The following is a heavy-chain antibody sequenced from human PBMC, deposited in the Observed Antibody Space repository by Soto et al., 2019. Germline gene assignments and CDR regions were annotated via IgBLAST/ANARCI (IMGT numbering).Heavy chain of an antibody. CDR1: GGSISSSNW. V-gene: IGHV4-4*02. Sequence: PSETLSLTCAVSGGSISSSNWWSWVRQPPGKGLEWIGEIYHSGSTNYNPSLKSRVTISVDKSKNQFSLKLSSVTAADTAVYYCAGDSSEVITTAPLDYWGQGTLDTVSS. D-gene: IGHD3-22*01. CDR2: IYHSGST. CDR3: AGDSSEVITTAPLDY. J-gene: IGHJ4*02.